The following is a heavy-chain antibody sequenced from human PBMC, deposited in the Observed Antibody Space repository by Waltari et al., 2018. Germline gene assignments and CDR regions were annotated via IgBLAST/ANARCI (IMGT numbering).Heavy chain of an antibody. CDR3: ARDQAGSSWYRYWFDP. CDR1: GYTFSAYY. D-gene: IGHD6-13*01. J-gene: IGHJ5*02. Sequence: QVQLVQSGAEMRKPGASVKVSCQPSGYTFSAYYVHWVRQAPGQGLEWMGWINPKSGDTHYAQNFQGRATMTRDTSISTVYMELSRLTSDDTAVYYCARDQAGSSWYRYWFDPWGQGTLVTVSS. V-gene: IGHV1-2*02. CDR2: INPKSGDT.